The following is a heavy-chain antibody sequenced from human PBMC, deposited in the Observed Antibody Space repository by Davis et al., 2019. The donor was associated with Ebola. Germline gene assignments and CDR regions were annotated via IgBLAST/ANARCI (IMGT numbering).Heavy chain of an antibody. CDR2: IYYSGTT. D-gene: IGHD4/OR15-4a*01. CDR1: GGSFSTYY. CDR3: ARLLLTTGSYYYYYGMDV. J-gene: IGHJ6*04. Sequence: SETLSLTCTVSGGSFSTYYWSWVRQPPGKGLEWVGYIYYSGTTHYNPSLKSRVTISVDTSKNQFSLKLSSVTAADTAVYYCARLLLTTGSYYYYYGMDVWGKGTTVTVSS. V-gene: IGHV4-59*08.